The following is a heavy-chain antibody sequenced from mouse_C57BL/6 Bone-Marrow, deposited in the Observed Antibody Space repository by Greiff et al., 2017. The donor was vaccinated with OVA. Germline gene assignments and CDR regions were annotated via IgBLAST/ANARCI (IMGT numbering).Heavy chain of an antibody. CDR2: INPNYGTT. V-gene: IGHV1-39*01. J-gene: IGHJ3*01. Sequence: QLKESGPELVKPGASVKISCKASGYSFTDYNMNWVKQSNGKSLEWIGVINPNYGTTSYNQKFKGKATLTVDQSSSTAYMQLNSLTSEDSAVYYCARSHYYGSRSWFAYWGQGTLVTVSA. CDR3: ARSHYYGSRSWFAY. CDR1: GYSFTDYN. D-gene: IGHD1-1*01.